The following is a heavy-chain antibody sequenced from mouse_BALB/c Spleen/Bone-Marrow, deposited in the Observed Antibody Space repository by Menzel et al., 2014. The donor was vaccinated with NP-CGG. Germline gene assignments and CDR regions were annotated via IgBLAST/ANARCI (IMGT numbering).Heavy chain of an antibody. V-gene: IGHV1S130*01. CDR2: IHPNSGNS. D-gene: IGHD3-1*01. CDR1: GYTFTNSW. J-gene: IGHJ2*01. Sequence: VQRVESGSVLVRPGASVKLSCKASGYTFTNSWIHWAKQRPGHGPEWIGEIHPNSGNSNYNEIFKGKARLTVDSSSSTAYVDLSSLTSEDSAVYYCSRHHRFAYYFDYWGQATTLTVSS. CDR3: SRHHRFAYYFDY.